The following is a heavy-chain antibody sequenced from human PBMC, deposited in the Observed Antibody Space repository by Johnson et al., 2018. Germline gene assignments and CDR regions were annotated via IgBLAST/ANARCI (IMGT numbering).Heavy chain of an antibody. V-gene: IGHV4-34*01. Sequence: QVQLQQWGAGLLKPSETLSLTCAVYGGSFSGYYWSWIRQPPGKGLEWIGEINHSGSTNYKPSLKSRVTISVDTSKNQFALKLSSVTAADTAVYYWASTVTSGDYYMDVWGKGTTVTVSS. CDR1: GGSFSGYY. J-gene: IGHJ6*03. CDR3: ASTVTSGDYYMDV. CDR2: INHSGST. D-gene: IGHD4-17*01.